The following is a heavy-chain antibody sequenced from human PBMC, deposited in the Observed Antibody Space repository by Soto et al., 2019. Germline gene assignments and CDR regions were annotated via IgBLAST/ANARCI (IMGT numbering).Heavy chain of an antibody. V-gene: IGHV3-30*18. D-gene: IGHD2-15*01. CDR2: ISYDGSNK. CDR3: EKREVYGSGGSCQGAAFHI. Sequence: QVQLVESGGGVVQPGRSLRLSCAASGFTFSSYGMHWVRQAPGKGLAWVAVISYDGSNKYYVDSVKGRFAISRDNSKNTRNLQTNSMRAEHTAVFYCEKREVYGSGGSCQGAAFHIWGQGTIVTVSS. J-gene: IGHJ3*02. CDR1: GFTFSSYG.